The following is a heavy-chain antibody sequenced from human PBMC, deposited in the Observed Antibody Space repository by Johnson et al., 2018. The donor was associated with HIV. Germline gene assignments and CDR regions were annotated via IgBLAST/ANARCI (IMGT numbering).Heavy chain of an antibody. J-gene: IGHJ3*01. D-gene: IGHD3-10*01. CDR1: GFIFSDYY. CDR3: AGAPEVRGVDAFDV. CDR2: ISSSGATI. Sequence: QVQLVESGGGVVKPGESLRLSCAASGFIFSDYYMTWIRQAPGKGLEWISYISSSGATIYYADSVKGRFTISRDNSKSSLYLHMNSLRVEDTAGYYCAGAPEVRGVDAFDVWGQGTVVTVSS. V-gene: IGHV3-11*01.